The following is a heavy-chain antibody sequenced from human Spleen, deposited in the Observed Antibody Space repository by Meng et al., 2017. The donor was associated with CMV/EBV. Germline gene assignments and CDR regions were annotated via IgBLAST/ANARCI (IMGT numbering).Heavy chain of an antibody. D-gene: IGHD4-11*01. CDR3: ARDRSNYHYYYGMDV. J-gene: IGHJ6*02. Sequence: GSLRLSCTVSGGSVSSGSYYWSWIRQPPGKGLEWIGYIYYSGSTNYNPSLKSRVTISVDTSKNQFPLKLSSVTAADTAVYYCARDRSNYHYYYGMDVWGQGTTVTVSS. CDR1: GGSVSSGSYY. V-gene: IGHV4-61*01. CDR2: IYYSGST.